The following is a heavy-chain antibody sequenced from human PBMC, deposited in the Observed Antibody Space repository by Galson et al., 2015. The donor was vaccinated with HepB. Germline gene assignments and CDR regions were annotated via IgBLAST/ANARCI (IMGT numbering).Heavy chain of an antibody. CDR2: INPNSGGT. D-gene: IGHD6-19*01. CDR3: ARDPYSSGWLAFDP. Sequence: SVKVSCKASGYTFTGYYIHWVRQAPGQGLEWMGRINPNSGGTNYAQKFQGRVTMTRDTSISTAYMELSRLRSDDTAVYYCARDPYSSGWLAFDPWGQGTLVTVSS. V-gene: IGHV1-2*06. CDR1: GYTFTGYY. J-gene: IGHJ5*02.